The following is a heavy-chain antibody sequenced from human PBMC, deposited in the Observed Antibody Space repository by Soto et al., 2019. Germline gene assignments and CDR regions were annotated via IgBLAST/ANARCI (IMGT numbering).Heavy chain of an antibody. Sequence: SETLSLTCTVSGGSISSYYWSWIRQPPGKGLEWIGYIYYSGSTNYNPSLKSRVTISVDTSKNQFSLKLSSVTAADTAVYYCARVSPKYYYDSSGPFDYRGQGTLVTVS. J-gene: IGHJ4*02. D-gene: IGHD3-22*01. V-gene: IGHV4-59*01. CDR3: ARVSPKYYYDSSGPFDY. CDR1: GGSISSYY. CDR2: IYYSGST.